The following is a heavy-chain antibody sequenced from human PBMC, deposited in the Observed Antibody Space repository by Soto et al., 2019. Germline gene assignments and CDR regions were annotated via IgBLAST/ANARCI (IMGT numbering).Heavy chain of an antibody. CDR3: ARDGGRHSGGIDY. Sequence: QVQLVQSGAEVKKPGSSVKVSCKASGGTFSSYSINWVRQAPGQGLEWMGEIIPIFGTENYAQKFQGRVTITADESTSTAYMELSRLRSEDTAVYYCARDGGRHSGGIDYWGQGTLVTVSS. CDR1: GGTFSSYS. CDR2: IIPIFGTE. J-gene: IGHJ4*02. D-gene: IGHD1-26*01. V-gene: IGHV1-69*01.